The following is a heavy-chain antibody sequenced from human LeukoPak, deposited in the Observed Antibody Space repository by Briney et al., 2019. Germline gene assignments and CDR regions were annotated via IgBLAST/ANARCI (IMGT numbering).Heavy chain of an antibody. V-gene: IGHV4-61*02. Sequence: SETLSLTCTVSGGSISSGSYYWSWIRQPAGKGLEWIGRIYTSGSTNYNPSLKSRVTISVDTSKNQFSLKLSSVTAADTAVYYCARDYVVPAAIGWFDPWGQGTLVTVSS. CDR2: IYTSGST. J-gene: IGHJ5*02. D-gene: IGHD2-2*02. CDR1: GGSISSGSYY. CDR3: ARDYVVPAAIGWFDP.